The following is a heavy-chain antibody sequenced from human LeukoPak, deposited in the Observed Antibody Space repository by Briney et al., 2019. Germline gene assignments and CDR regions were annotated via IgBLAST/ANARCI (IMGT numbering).Heavy chain of an antibody. D-gene: IGHD3-3*01. CDR2: INPNSGGT. CDR1: GYTFTGYY. V-gene: IGHV1-2*04. Sequence: VASVKVSCKASGYTFTGYYMHWVRQAPGQGLEWMGWINPNSGGTNYAQKFQGWVTMTRDTSISTAYMELSRLRSDDTAVYYCARGGFWSGYYTSRRATVDWFDPWGQGTLVTVSS. J-gene: IGHJ5*02. CDR3: ARGGFWSGYYTSRRATVDWFDP.